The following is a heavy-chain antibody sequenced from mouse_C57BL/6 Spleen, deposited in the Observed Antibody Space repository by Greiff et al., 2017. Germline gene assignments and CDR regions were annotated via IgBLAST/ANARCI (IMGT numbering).Heavy chain of an antibody. CDR1: GYSITSGYY. V-gene: IGHV3-6*01. J-gene: IGHJ3*01. Sequence: EVQLQQSGPGLVKPSQSLSLTCSVTGYSITSGYYWNWIRQFPGNKLEWMGYISYDGSNNYNPSLKNRISITRDTSKNQFFLKLNSVTTEDTATYYCARDRDGYDAAWFAYWGQGTLVTVSA. CDR2: ISYDGSN. CDR3: ARDRDGYDAAWFAY. D-gene: IGHD2-2*01.